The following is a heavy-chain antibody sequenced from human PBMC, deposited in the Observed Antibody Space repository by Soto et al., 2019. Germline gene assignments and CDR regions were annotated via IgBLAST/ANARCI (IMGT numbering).Heavy chain of an antibody. J-gene: IGHJ5*02. CDR2: ISGSGGST. Sequence: GGSLRLSCAASGFTFSSYAMSWVRQAPGKGLEWVSAISGSGGSTYYADSVKGRFTISRDNSKNTLYLQMNSLRADDTAVYYCAKDLEAAAGTPNWFDPWGQGTLVTVSS. V-gene: IGHV3-23*01. D-gene: IGHD6-13*01. CDR3: AKDLEAAAGTPNWFDP. CDR1: GFTFSSYA.